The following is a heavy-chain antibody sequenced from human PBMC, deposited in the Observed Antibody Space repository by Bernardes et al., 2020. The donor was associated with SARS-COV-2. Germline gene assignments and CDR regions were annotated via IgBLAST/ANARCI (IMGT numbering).Heavy chain of an antibody. CDR3: ARDHSPDILTGYCDD. D-gene: IGHD3-9*01. CDR2: ISSSSSYI. CDR1: GFTFSSYS. Sequence: GGSLRLFCAASGFTFSSYSMNWVHQAPGKGLEWVSSISSSSSYIYYADSVKGRFTISRDNAKNSLYLQMNSLRAEDTAVYYCARDHSPDILTGYCDDWGQGTLVTVSA. J-gene: IGHJ4*02. V-gene: IGHV3-21*01.